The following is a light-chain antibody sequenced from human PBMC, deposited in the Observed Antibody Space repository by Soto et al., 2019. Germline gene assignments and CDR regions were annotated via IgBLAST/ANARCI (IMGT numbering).Light chain of an antibody. CDR3: QQYGSSPRT. CDR1: QSFSSN. J-gene: IGKJ1*01. CDR2: GAS. V-gene: IGKV3-20*01. Sequence: EIVLTQSPGTLSLSPGERATLSCRASQSFSSNLAWYQQKPGQAPRLLIYGASSRATGIPDRFSGSGYGTDFTLTISRLEPEDFAVYYCQQYGSSPRTFGQGTKVDIK.